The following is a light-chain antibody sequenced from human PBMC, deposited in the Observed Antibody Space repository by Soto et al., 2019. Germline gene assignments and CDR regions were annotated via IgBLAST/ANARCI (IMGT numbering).Light chain of an antibody. J-gene: IGLJ1*01. Sequence: VGGYNYVSWYQQHPGKAPKLMIYEVSNRPSGVSNRFSGSKSGNTASLTISGLQAEDEADYYCSSYTSSSTLYVFGTGTKVTV. V-gene: IGLV2-14*01. CDR2: EVS. CDR1: VGGYNY. CDR3: SSYTSSSTLYV.